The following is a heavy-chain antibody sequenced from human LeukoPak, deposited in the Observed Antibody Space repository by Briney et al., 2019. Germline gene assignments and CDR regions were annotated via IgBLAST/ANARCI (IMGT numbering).Heavy chain of an antibody. J-gene: IGHJ6*03. V-gene: IGHV4-4*07. Sequence: SETLSLTCTVSGGSISSYCWSWIRQPAGKGLEWIGRIYTSGSTNYNPSLKSRVTMSVDTSKNQFSLKLSSVTAADTAVYYCARVGCSSTSCHQYYYYYMDVWGKGTTVTVSS. CDR1: GGSISSYC. D-gene: IGHD2-2*01. CDR2: IYTSGST. CDR3: ARVGCSSTSCHQYYYYYMDV.